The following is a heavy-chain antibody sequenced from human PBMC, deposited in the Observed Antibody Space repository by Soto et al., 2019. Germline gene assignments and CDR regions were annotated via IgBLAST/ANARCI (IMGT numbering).Heavy chain of an antibody. D-gene: IGHD6-6*01. CDR1: GFTFSSYS. J-gene: IGHJ6*02. Sequence: GGSLRLSCAASGFTFSSYSMNWVRQAPGKGLEWVSSISSSSFSINYADSVKGRFSISRDNAQNSLHLQMNNLRAEDTAVYYCARDESSNIYGMDVWGQGTTVTVSS. CDR2: ISSSSFSI. V-gene: IGHV3-21*01. CDR3: ARDESSNIYGMDV.